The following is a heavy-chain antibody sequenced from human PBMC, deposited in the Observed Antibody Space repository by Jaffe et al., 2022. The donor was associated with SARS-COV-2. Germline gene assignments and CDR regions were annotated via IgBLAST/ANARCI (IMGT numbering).Heavy chain of an antibody. D-gene: IGHD2-15*01. Sequence: EVQLVESGGGLVQPGRSLRLSCAASGFTFDDYAMHWVRQAPGKGLEWVSGISWNSGSIGYADSVKGRFTISRDNAKNSLYLQMNSLRAEDTALYYCARGYCSGGSCYSRGAYYYYGMDVWGQGTTVTVSS. CDR1: GFTFDDYA. CDR3: ARGYCSGGSCYSRGAYYYYGMDV. V-gene: IGHV3-9*01. CDR2: ISWNSGSI. J-gene: IGHJ6*02.